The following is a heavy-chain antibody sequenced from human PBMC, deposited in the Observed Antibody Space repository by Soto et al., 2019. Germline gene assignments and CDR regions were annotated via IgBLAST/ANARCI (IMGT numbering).Heavy chain of an antibody. V-gene: IGHV3-48*02. Sequence: EVQVVESGGGLVQPGGSLRLSCADSGFTFSSNSMNWVRQAPGKGLEWISYISSSRSTIYADSVKGRFTISRDNAKNSLYLQMNNLRDEDTAVYYCARVIWSGHLTSDLWGQGTLVTVSS. J-gene: IGHJ5*02. CDR2: ISSSRSTI. CDR1: GFTFSSNS. D-gene: IGHD3-3*01. CDR3: ARVIWSGHLTSDL.